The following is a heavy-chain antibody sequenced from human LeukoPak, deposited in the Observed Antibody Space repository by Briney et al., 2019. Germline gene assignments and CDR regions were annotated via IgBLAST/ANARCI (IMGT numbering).Heavy chain of an antibody. CDR3: ARGNPVATTGTKGGWFDP. Sequence: SEILSLTCTVSGDSISSYYWSWIRQPPGKGLESIGYIYDSGSTNYNPSLKSRVTISLDTSKNQFSLKLRSVTAADTALYYCARGNPVATTGTKGGWFDPWGQGTLVTVSS. V-gene: IGHV4-59*01. CDR2: IYDSGST. D-gene: IGHD1-1*01. CDR1: GDSISSYY. J-gene: IGHJ5*02.